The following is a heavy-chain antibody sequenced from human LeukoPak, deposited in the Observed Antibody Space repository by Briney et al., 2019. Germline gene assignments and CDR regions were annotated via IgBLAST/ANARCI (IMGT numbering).Heavy chain of an antibody. V-gene: IGHV3-66*02. CDR3: ARGHYGGNSVFDY. CDR1: GFTVSSNS. CDR2: IYNSGTT. Sequence: PGGSLRPSCVVSGFTVSSNSNSWVRQAPGKGLEWVSIIYNSGTTYYADSVKGRFTISRDNSKNTLYLQMNSLRPEDTAVYYCARGHYGGNSVFDYWGQGTLVTVSS. D-gene: IGHD4-23*01. J-gene: IGHJ4*02.